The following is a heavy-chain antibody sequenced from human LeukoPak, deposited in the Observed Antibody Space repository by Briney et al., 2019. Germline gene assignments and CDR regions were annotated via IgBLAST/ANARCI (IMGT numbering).Heavy chain of an antibody. D-gene: IGHD3-22*01. CDR2: INWNGGST. Sequence: GGSLRLSCAASGFTFSSYWMHWVRQAPGKGLEWVSGINWNGGSTGYADSVKGRFTISRDNAKNSLYLQMNSLRAEDTALYYCARRMYYYDSGGYSYYFDYWGQGTLVTVSS. CDR1: GFTFSSYW. V-gene: IGHV3-20*04. J-gene: IGHJ4*02. CDR3: ARRMYYYDSGGYSYYFDY.